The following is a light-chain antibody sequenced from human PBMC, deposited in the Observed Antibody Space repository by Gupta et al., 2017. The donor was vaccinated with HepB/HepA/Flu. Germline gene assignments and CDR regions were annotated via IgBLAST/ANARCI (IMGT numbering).Light chain of an antibody. Sequence: QTVVTQEPSLTVSPGGTVTLTCASSTGPVTSGYYPNWFQQKPGQPPRALIYRTTNKHSWTPARFSGSLLGGKAALTLSGVQPEDEAEYYCLLYYVGGRFGTQGVFGGGTKLTVL. CDR1: TGPVTSGYY. CDR2: RTT. CDR3: LLYYVGGRFGTQGV. V-gene: IGLV7-43*01. J-gene: IGLJ2*01.